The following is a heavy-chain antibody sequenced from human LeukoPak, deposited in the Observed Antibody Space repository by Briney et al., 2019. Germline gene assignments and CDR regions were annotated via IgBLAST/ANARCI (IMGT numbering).Heavy chain of an antibody. V-gene: IGHV4-4*09. J-gene: IGHJ4*02. CDR3: ARQAYGSGSYERPFDF. CDR1: GGSIINYY. Sequence: SETLSLTCSVSGGSIINYYRSWIRQAPGEGLEWIGHIHSSGTTNYNPSLKSRVTISVDTSKNQFSLKLTSVTAADTAVVYCARQAYGSGSYERPFDFWGQGILVTVSS. D-gene: IGHD3-10*01. CDR2: IHSSGTT.